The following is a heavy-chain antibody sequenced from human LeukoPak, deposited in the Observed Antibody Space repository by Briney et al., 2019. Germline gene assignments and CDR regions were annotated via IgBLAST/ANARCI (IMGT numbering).Heavy chain of an antibody. CDR3: ARGLYGSDAY. D-gene: IGHD6-19*01. Sequence: SETLSLTCAVSGASVSSSNSRIWVRQPPKKGLEWIGEIHHSGSTNYNPSLKSRVTMSVDTSKNQISLRLSSVTAADTAVYYCARGLYGSDAYWGQGNLVTVSS. V-gene: IGHV4-4*02. CDR1: GASVSSSNS. J-gene: IGHJ4*02. CDR2: IHHSGST.